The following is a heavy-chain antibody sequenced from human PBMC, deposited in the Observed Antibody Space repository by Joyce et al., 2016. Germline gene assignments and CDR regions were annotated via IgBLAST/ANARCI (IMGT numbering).Heavy chain of an antibody. Sequence: QVQLVESGGGVVQSGGSLRLSCEASGFTFRKYGMHWVRQAPGKGPECVSVIWHDGSNKYYSDSVRGRFTISRDNSKNTLYLQMNDMRVEDTAVYYCARDRGSVDPIDFWGQGTLVTVSS. CDR3: ARDRGSVDPIDF. D-gene: IGHD1-26*01. J-gene: IGHJ4*02. CDR2: IWHDGSNK. CDR1: GFTFRKYG. V-gene: IGHV3-33*01.